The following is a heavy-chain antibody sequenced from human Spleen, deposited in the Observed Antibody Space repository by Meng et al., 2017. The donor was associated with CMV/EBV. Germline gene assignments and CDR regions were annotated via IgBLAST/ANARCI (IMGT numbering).Heavy chain of an antibody. Sequence: GGSLRLSCAASGFTFSNYWMSWVRQAPGKGLEWVANIKEDGSEKYYVDSLKGRFTVSRDNAQSLLYLQMNSLSAEDTAVYYCAREGELDYFDHWGQGTLVTVSS. CDR3: AREGELDYFDH. CDR2: IKEDGSEK. CDR1: GFTFSNYW. J-gene: IGHJ4*02. V-gene: IGHV3-7*01. D-gene: IGHD1-26*01.